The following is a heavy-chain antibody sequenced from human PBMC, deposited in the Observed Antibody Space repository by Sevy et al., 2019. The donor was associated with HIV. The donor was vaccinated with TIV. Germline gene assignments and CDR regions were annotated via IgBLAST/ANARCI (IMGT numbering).Heavy chain of an antibody. J-gene: IGHJ4*02. CDR2: MSPYNGNK. CDR3: ARGSTSWYDY. CDR1: GYTFTTYN. D-gene: IGHD2-8*01. Sequence: VSVKVSCKASGYTFTTYNIVWVRQAPGQGLEWLAWMSPYNGNKNYAQRVQGRVTMTTDTFTDIAFLELRSLEFDDTATYYCARGSTSWYDYWGQGTLVTVSS. V-gene: IGHV1-18*01.